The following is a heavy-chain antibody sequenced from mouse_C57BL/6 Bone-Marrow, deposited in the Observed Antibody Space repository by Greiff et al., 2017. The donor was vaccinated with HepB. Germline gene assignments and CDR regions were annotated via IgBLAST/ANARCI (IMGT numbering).Heavy chain of an antibody. CDR3: ARGYGNYFDY. V-gene: IGHV1-52*01. Sequence: QVQLQQPGAELVMPGASVKLSCKASGYTFTSYWMHWVKQRPIQGLEWIGNIDPSDSETHYNQKFKDKATLTVDKSSSTAYMQLSSLTSEDSAVYYCARGYGNYFDYWGQGTTLTVSS. D-gene: IGHD2-1*01. J-gene: IGHJ2*01. CDR1: GYTFTSYW. CDR2: IDPSDSET.